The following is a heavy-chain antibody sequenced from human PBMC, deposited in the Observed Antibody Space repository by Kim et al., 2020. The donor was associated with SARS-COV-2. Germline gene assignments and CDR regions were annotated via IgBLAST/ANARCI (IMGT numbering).Heavy chain of an antibody. CDR3: ARGGVYGDYIDY. CDR1: GGSFSGYY. D-gene: IGHD4-17*01. J-gene: IGHJ4*02. CDR2: INHSGST. Sequence: SETLSLTCAVYGGSFSGYYWSWIRQPPGKGLEWIGEINHSGSTNYNPSLKSRVTISVDTSKNQFSLKLSSVTAADTAVYYCARGGVYGDYIDYWGQGTLVTVSS. V-gene: IGHV4-34*01.